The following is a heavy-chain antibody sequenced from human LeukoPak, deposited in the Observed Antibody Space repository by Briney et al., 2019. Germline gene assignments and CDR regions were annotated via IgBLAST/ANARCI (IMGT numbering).Heavy chain of an antibody. V-gene: IGHV6-1*01. CDR2: TYYRSTWYS. Sequence: SQTLTLTCAISGDSVSSNSVTWNWIRQSPSRGLEWLGRTYYRSTWYSDYAVSVRGRITVNPDTSKNRFSLHLNSVTPEDTAVYYCARRLTQYDCFDPWGQGILVTVSS. J-gene: IGHJ5*02. D-gene: IGHD2-2*01. CDR3: ARRLTQYDCFDP. CDR1: GDSVSSNSVT.